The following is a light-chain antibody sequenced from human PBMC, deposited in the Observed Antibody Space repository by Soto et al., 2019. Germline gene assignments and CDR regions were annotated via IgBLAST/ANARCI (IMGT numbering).Light chain of an antibody. CDR1: SSDVGGYNY. V-gene: IGLV2-14*01. J-gene: IGLJ2*01. CDR3: SSYTSSSTLGAV. CDR2: DVG. Sequence: QSVLTQPASVSGSPGQSITISCTGTSSDVGGYNYVSWYQQHPGKAPKLMIYDVGNRPSGVSNRFSGSKSGNTASLTISGLQAEDEADYYCSSYTSSSTLGAVFGGGTQLTVL.